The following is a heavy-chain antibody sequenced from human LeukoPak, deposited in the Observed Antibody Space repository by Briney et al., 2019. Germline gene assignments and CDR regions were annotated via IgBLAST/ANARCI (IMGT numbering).Heavy chain of an antibody. CDR2: IFDSGST. J-gene: IGHJ4*02. V-gene: IGHV4-39*01. CDR1: GGSISSSSYY. CDR3: ASASYDYIWGSFRFSPYFDY. Sequence: SETLSVTCTVSGGSISSSSYYWGWIRQPPGKGLEWIGSIFDSGSTYYNPSLKSRVTISVDTSKNQFSLKLSSVTAADTAVYYCASASYDYIWGSFRFSPYFDYWGQGTLVTVSS. D-gene: IGHD3-16*02.